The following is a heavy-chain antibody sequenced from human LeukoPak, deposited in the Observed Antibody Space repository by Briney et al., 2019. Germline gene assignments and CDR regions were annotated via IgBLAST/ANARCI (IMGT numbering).Heavy chain of an antibody. Sequence: ASVKVSCKAFGYTFTSYYIHWVRQAPGQGLEWMGIINPSGGDTNYAQKFQGRVTMSRDPSASTVYMELSSLRSQDTAMYFCARLLRPATGRPSYGLDVWGQGTTVTVSS. CDR3: ARLLRPATGRPSYGLDV. J-gene: IGHJ6*02. CDR2: INPSGGDT. V-gene: IGHV1-46*01. D-gene: IGHD6-13*01. CDR1: GYTFTSYY.